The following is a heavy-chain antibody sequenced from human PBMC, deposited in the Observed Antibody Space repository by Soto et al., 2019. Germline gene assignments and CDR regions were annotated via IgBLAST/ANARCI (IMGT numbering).Heavy chain of an antibody. CDR2: INAANGDT. Sequence: ASVKVSCKASGYTFTSYGIHWVRQAPGQRLEWMGWINAANGDTKYSPKFQGRVTITRDTSASTAYMELSSLRSEDTAVYYCVRRHVSATGIDWFDPRGQGTLVTVSS. V-gene: IGHV1-3*01. J-gene: IGHJ5*02. CDR1: GYTFTSYG. D-gene: IGHD6-13*01. CDR3: VRRHVSATGIDWFDP.